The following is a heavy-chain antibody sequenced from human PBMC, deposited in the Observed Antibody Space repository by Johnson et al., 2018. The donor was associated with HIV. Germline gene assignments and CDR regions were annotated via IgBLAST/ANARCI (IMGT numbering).Heavy chain of an antibody. D-gene: IGHD2-21*02. J-gene: IGHJ3*02. CDR1: GFTFSSYA. Sequence: QVQLVESGGGVVQPGRSLRLSCAASGFTFSSYAVHWVRQAPGKGLEWVAVISFDGSDKYYADSVQGRFTLSRDSSKNTLYLQMNSLRAEDTALYYCARGGVYCFGDCKASDIWGQGTMVTVSS. CDR3: ARGGVYCFGDCKASDI. CDR2: ISFDGSDK. V-gene: IGHV3-30*04.